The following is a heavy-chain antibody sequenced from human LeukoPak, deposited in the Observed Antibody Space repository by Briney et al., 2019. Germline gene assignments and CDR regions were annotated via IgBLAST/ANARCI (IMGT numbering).Heavy chain of an antibody. J-gene: IGHJ4*02. D-gene: IGHD2-2*01. V-gene: IGHV3-11*01. CDR2: ISSSGSTI. CDR3: AREGAAAVVPAAYFDY. CDR1: GFTFSDYY. Sequence: GGSLRLSCAASGFTFSDYYMSWIRQAPGKGLEWVSYISSSGSTIYYADSEKGRFTISKDNAKNSLYLQMNSLRAEDTAVYYCAREGAAAVVPAAYFDYWGQGTLVTVSS.